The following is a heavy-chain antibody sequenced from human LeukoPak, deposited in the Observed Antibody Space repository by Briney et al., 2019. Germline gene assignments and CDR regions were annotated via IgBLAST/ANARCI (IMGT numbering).Heavy chain of an antibody. D-gene: IGHD5-18*01. CDR2: ISAYNGNT. Sequence: GASVKVSCKASGYTFTSYGISWVRQAPGRGLEWMGWISAYNGNTNYAQKLQGRVTMTTDTSTSTAYMELRSLRSDDTAVYYCARLNTAMVVAWFDPWGQGTLVTVSS. CDR1: GYTFTSYG. V-gene: IGHV1-18*01. CDR3: ARLNTAMVVAWFDP. J-gene: IGHJ5*02.